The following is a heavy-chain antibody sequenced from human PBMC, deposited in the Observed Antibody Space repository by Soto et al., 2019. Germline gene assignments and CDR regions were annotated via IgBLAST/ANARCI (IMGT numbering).Heavy chain of an antibody. J-gene: IGHJ4*02. Sequence: QGQLVQSGGGVVQPGRSLRLSCAASGFPFTTYAMHWVRQAPGKGLEWVAVISSDGSNKYYADSLKGRFSISRDNSRKTLYLQMSSLRLEDTAMYYCAKPRRDGSYPFDSWGQGTLVAVSA. CDR3: AKPRRDGSYPFDS. CDR2: ISSDGSNK. D-gene: IGHD5-12*01. CDR1: GFPFTTYA. V-gene: IGHV3-30*18.